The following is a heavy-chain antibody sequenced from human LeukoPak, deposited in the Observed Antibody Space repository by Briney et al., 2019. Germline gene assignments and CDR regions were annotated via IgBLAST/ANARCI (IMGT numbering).Heavy chain of an antibody. CDR1: GFTFSSYG. CDR2: ISYDGSNK. V-gene: IGHV3-30*03. Sequence: GGSLRLSCAASGFTFSSYGMHWVRQAPGKGLEWVAVISYDGSNKYYADSVKGRFTISRDNSKNTLYLQMNSLRAEDTAMYYCATDIPTHDESYCSSTSCYGGFDYWGQGTLVTVSS. D-gene: IGHD2-2*01. J-gene: IGHJ4*02. CDR3: ATDIPTHDESYCSSTSCYGGFDY.